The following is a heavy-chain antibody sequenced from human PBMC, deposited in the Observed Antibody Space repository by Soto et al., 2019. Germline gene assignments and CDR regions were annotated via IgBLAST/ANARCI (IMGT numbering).Heavy chain of an antibody. CDR1: GASISSSNW. CDR3: ARDPTYYGIAAGSDI. J-gene: IGHJ3*02. Sequence: PSETLSLTCAVSGASISSSNWWSWVRQPPGKGLEWIGDIYHTGNSNYNPSLKSRVTISVDTSKNQFSLKLSSVTAADTAVYYCARDPTYYGIAAGSDIWGQGTMVTVSS. D-gene: IGHD6-25*01. V-gene: IGHV4-4*02. CDR2: IYHTGNS.